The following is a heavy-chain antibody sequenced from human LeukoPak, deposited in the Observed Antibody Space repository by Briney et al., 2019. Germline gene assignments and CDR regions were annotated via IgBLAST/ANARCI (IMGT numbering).Heavy chain of an antibody. CDR2: LDPEDDGT. D-gene: IGHD6-19*01. CDR3: AMGAVAGTLVWFDP. V-gene: IGHV1-24*01. Sequence: ASVKVSCKVSGYTLTELSIHWVRQSPGKRLEWMGGLDPEDDGTIYAQKFQGRVTMNEDTSTDTAYMELSSLRSEDTAVYYCAMGAVAGTLVWFDPWGQGTLVTVSS. J-gene: IGHJ5*02. CDR1: GYTLTELS.